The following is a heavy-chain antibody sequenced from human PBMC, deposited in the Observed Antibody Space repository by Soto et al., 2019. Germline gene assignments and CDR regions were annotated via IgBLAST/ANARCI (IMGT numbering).Heavy chain of an antibody. J-gene: IGHJ6*02. V-gene: IGHV3-30*04. Sequence: PGGAERRSCAVCGFTHSSHAMHWVRQAKGKGLEWVALILSDGSNKYYADSVKGRFTISRDNSKNTLYLQMNSLRAEDTAVYYCAREVVYIAAAGTGSYYYYYYGMDVWGQGTTVTVSS. D-gene: IGHD6-13*01. CDR2: ILSDGSNK. CDR3: AREVVYIAAAGTGSYYYYYYGMDV. CDR1: GFTHSSHA.